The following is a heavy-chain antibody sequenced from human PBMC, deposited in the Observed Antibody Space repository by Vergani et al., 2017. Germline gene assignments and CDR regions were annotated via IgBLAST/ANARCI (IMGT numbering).Heavy chain of an antibody. J-gene: IGHJ6*02. CDR2: INHSGST. V-gene: IGHV4-34*01. D-gene: IGHD3-10*01. CDR1: GGSFSGYY. Sequence: QVQLQQWGAGLLKPSETLSLTCAVYGGSFSGYYWSWIRQPPGKGLEWIGEINHSGSTNYNPSLKSRVTISVDTSKNQFSLKLSSVTAADTAVYYCARGPDMVRGATYYYYYYGMDVWGQGP. CDR3: ARGPDMVRGATYYYYYYGMDV.